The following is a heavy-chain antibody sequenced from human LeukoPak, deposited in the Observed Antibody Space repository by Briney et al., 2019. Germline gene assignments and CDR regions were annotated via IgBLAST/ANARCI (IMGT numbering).Heavy chain of an antibody. CDR3: ASAAGWEFGY. CDR2: IKEDGSDK. Sequence: PGGSLRLSCAASVSSGLTRWMNWVRRAPGKGLEWVAIIKEDGSDKYYVDSVKGRFTISRDNAKNSVYLQMNSLRVEDTAVYYCASAAGWEFGYWGQGTLVTVSS. J-gene: IGHJ4*02. V-gene: IGHV3-7*01. CDR1: VSSGLTRW. D-gene: IGHD1-26*01.